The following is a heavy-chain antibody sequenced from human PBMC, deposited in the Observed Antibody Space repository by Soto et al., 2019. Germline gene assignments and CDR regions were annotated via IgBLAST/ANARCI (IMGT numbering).Heavy chain of an antibody. Sequence: GESLKISCKGSGYSFTSYWISWVRQMPGKGLEWMGRIDPSDSYTNYSPSFQGHVTISADKSISTAYLQWSSLKASDTAMYYCARFDTAMVTSDNWGQGTLVTVSS. D-gene: IGHD5-18*01. CDR2: IDPSDSYT. CDR3: ARFDTAMVTSDN. V-gene: IGHV5-10-1*01. CDR1: GYSFTSYW. J-gene: IGHJ4*02.